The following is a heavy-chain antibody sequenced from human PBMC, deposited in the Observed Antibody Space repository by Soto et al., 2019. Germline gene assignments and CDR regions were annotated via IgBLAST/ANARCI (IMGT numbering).Heavy chain of an antibody. CDR3: ASSVLARGDY. J-gene: IGHJ4*02. V-gene: IGHV5-51*01. Sequence: GESLKISCKGSGYSFNSYWIGWVRQMPGKGLEWMGIIYPGDSDTRYSPSFQGQVTISADRSISTAYLQWRSLKASDTAMYYCASSVLARGDYWGQGTLVTVSS. D-gene: IGHD3-3*01. CDR1: GYSFNSYW. CDR2: IYPGDSDT.